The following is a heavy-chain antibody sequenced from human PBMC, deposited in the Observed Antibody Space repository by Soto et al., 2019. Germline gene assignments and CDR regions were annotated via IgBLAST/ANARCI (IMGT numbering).Heavy chain of an antibody. CDR3: AREGPHQALGV. CDR2: ISSSSDYI. V-gene: IGHV3-21*01. CDR1: GFTFSSYN. Sequence: GGSLRLSCAASGFTFSSYNMNWVRQAPGKGLEWVSSISSSSDYIYYADSVQGRFTISRDNAKNSLYLQINSLRAEDTAFYYCAREGPHQALGVWGKGTTVTVSS. J-gene: IGHJ6*04.